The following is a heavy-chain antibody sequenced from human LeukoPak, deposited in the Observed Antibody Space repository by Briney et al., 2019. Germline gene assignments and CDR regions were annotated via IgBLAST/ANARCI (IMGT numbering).Heavy chain of an antibody. CDR1: GFTFSSYS. CDR2: ISSSSSTI. D-gene: IGHD3-10*01. V-gene: IGHV3-48*02. J-gene: IGHJ6*02. Sequence: GGSLRLSCAASGFTFSSYSMNWVRQAPGKGLEWVSYISSSSSTIYYADFVKGRFTISRDNAKNSLYLQMNSLRDEDTAVYYCARVGPLWFGELFTPLPYCYYYGMDVWGQGTTVTVSS. CDR3: ARVGPLWFGELFTPLPYCYYYGMDV.